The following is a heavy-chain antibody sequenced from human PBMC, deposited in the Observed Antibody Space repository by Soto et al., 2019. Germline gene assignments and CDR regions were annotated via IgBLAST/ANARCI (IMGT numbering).Heavy chain of an antibody. D-gene: IGHD3-10*01. CDR3: TRPPGGGGY. CDR1: GFTVSNNY. J-gene: IGHJ4*02. V-gene: IGHV3-53*01. Sequence: EVQLVESGGGLIQPGGSLRLSCAVSGFTVSNNYMSWVRQAPGKGLEGVSVIYSGGYTAYGDSVKGRFTISRDNSKNTLTPKKNSLGAGDTPGFYCTRPPGGGGYWGQGTLVTVSS. CDR2: IYSGGYT.